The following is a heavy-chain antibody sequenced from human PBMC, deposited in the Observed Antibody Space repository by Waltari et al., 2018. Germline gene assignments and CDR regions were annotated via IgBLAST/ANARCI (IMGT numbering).Heavy chain of an antibody. CDR3: ARASVQQHLYNWFDP. Sequence: QVQLVESGGGVVQPGRSLRLSCAASGFTFGSYAMNWVRQAPGKGLEWVAVISYDGSNKYYADSVKGRFTISRDNSKNTLYLQMNSLRAEDTAVYYCARASVQQHLYNWFDPWGQGTLVTVSS. J-gene: IGHJ5*02. CDR1: GFTFGSYA. V-gene: IGHV3-30-3*01. CDR2: ISYDGSNK. D-gene: IGHD4-17*01.